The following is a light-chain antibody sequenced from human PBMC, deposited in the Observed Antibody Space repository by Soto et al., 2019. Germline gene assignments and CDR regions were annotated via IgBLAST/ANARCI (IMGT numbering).Light chain of an antibody. Sequence: EIVLTQSPGTLSLSPGERATLSCRASQSVSSSYLAWYQQKLGQAPRLLISGASIRATGIPDRFIGSGSGTDFTLTISRLEPEDFVVYYCQQFGGSPRTFGQGTRVEIK. CDR3: QQFGGSPRT. J-gene: IGKJ1*01. CDR2: GAS. V-gene: IGKV3-20*01. CDR1: QSVSSSY.